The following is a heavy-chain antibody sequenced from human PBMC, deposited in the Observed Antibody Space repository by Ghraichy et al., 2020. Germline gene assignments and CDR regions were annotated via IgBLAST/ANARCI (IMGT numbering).Heavy chain of an antibody. CDR2: IYYSGST. CDR3: ARRSSGWYYFDY. CDR1: GDSISSSSYY. D-gene: IGHD6-19*01. V-gene: IGHV4-39*01. J-gene: IGHJ4*02. Sequence: SETLSLTCIVSGDSISSSSYYWGWIRQPQSPGKGLEWIGSIYYSGSTYYNPSLKSRVTISVDTSNNQFSLRLSSVTAADTAVYYCARRSSGWYYFDYWGQGTLVTVSS.